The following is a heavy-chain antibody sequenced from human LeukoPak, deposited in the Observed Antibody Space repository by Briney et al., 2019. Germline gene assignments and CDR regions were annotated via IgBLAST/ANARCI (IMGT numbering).Heavy chain of an antibody. Sequence: GGSLELPVEALESTSISYGLHGSRKAPAKGREGGQVKPYDGSNKYYADSVKGRFTISRDSSKNTLYVQMNSLRIDDTAVYYCAKGFGNGASGGNRFFDYWGQGTLVTVSS. CDR2: KPYDGSNK. J-gene: IGHJ4*02. V-gene: IGHV3-30*18. CDR1: ESTSISYG. D-gene: IGHD4-23*01. CDR3: AKGFGNGASGGNRFFDY.